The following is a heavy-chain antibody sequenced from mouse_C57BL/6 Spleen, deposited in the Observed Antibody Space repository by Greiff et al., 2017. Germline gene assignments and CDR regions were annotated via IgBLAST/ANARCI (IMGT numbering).Heavy chain of an antibody. D-gene: IGHD1-1*01. CDR3: ARGVYYGSSYVDYAMDC. J-gene: IGHJ4*01. V-gene: IGHV1-50*01. CDR1: GYTFTSYW. Sequence: QVQLQQPGAELVKPGASVKLSCKASGYTFTSYWMQWVKQRPGQGLEWIGEIDPSDSYTNYNQKFKGKATLTVDTSSSTAYMQLSSLTSEDAAVYYCARGVYYGSSYVDYAMDCWGQGTSVTVSS. CDR2: IDPSDSYT.